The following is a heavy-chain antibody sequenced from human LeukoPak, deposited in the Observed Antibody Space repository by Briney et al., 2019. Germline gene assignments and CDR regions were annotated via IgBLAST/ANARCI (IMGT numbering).Heavy chain of an antibody. D-gene: IGHD3-22*01. CDR1: GGSISSYY. CDR2: IYYSGST. J-gene: IGHJ4*02. Sequence: PSETLSLTCTVSGGSISSYYWSWIRQPPGKGLEWIGYIYYSGSTNYNPSLKSRVTISVDTSKNHFSLKLNSVTAADTAVYYCARAYYSDSNAPYYCDYWGQGTLVTVSS. V-gene: IGHV4-59*08. CDR3: ARAYYSDSNAPYYCDY.